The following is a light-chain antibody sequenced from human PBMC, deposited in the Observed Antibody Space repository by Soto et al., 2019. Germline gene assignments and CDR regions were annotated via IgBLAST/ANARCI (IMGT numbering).Light chain of an antibody. J-gene: IGKJ2*01. V-gene: IGKV1-39*01. CDR2: AAS. CDR1: QTISTY. Sequence: DIQMTQSPSSLSASVGDRVTITCRASQTISTYLNWYQQKPGKAPKLLIYAASTLQSGVPSRFSGRGSGTDFTLTINSLQPEDFATYYCQQSHGIPYTFGQGTKLEIK. CDR3: QQSHGIPYT.